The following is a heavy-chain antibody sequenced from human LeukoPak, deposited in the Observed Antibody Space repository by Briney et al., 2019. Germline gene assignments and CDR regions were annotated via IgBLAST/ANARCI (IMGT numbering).Heavy chain of an antibody. CDR3: ARESGCSSTICYTLPAYYYYGMDV. CDR2: IWYDGGNK. CDR1: GFTLSSYG. V-gene: IGHV3-33*01. J-gene: IGHJ6*02. Sequence: PGRTLRLLCGASGFTLSSYGMHWVRQDPGKGLEGAAVIWYDGGNKYYADSVKGRFTISRDNSKNTLYLQMNSLRAEDTAVYYCARESGCSSTICYTLPAYYYYGMDVWGQGTTVTVSS. D-gene: IGHD2-2*02.